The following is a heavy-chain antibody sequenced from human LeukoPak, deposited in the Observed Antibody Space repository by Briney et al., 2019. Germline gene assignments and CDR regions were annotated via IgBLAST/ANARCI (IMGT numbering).Heavy chain of an antibody. CDR2: IKQDGSEK. CDR1: GFTFSSYW. D-gene: IGHD6-13*01. J-gene: IGHJ5*02. V-gene: IGHV3-7*03. Sequence: GGSLRLSCAASGFTFSSYWMSWVRQAPGKGREWVADIKQDGSEKYYVDSVKGRFTISRDNAKNSLYLQMNSLRAEDTAVYYCARGVLAILAAAGTGWFDPWGQGTLVTVSS. CDR3: ARGVLAILAAAGTGWFDP.